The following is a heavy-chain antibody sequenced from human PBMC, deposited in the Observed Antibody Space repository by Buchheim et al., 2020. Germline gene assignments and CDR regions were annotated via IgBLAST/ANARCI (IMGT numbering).Heavy chain of an antibody. CDR1: GFTFSSYG. Sequence: QVQLVESGGGVVQPGRSLRLSCAASGFTFSSYGMHWVRQAPGKGLEWVAVTSFDGNKNYYADSVKGRFTISRDNSKDTLYLHMNSLRAEDTAVYYCATKGGYAYGDDAFDIWSQGT. J-gene: IGHJ3*02. D-gene: IGHD5-18*01. CDR2: TSFDGNKN. V-gene: IGHV3-30*03. CDR3: ATKGGYAYGDDAFDI.